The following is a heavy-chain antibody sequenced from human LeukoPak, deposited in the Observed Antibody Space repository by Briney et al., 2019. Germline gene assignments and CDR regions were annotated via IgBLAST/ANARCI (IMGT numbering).Heavy chain of an antibody. Sequence: SETLSLTCTVSGGSISSSGYYWGWIRQPPGKGLEWIASIYYSGSTYYNPSLKSRVTISVDTSKNQFSLKLSSVTAADTAVYYCARLRRAGPDYWGQGTLVTVSS. V-gene: IGHV4-39*01. CDR2: IYYSGST. CDR3: ARLRRAGPDY. J-gene: IGHJ4*02. D-gene: IGHD6-13*01. CDR1: GGSISSSGYY.